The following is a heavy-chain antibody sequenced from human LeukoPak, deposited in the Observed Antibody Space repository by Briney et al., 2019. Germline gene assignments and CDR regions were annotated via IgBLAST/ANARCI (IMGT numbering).Heavy chain of an antibody. CDR3: ARSLSDIAVAASTFDY. Sequence: GESLKISCQASGYKFNNFYIAWVRQMPGKGLEWVAIIYPGDSDIRYSPSIQGHVTISADKSTSTAYLQWSSLKASDTAMYYCARSLSDIAVAASTFDYWGQGTLVTVSS. J-gene: IGHJ4*02. CDR1: GYKFNNFY. V-gene: IGHV5-51*01. CDR2: IYPGDSDI. D-gene: IGHD6-19*01.